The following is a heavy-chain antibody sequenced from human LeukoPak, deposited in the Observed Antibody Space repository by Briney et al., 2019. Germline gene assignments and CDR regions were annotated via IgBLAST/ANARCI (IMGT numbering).Heavy chain of an antibody. CDR3: TRHPAEGDY. Sequence: GGSLRLSCAASGFTVSSNYMSWVRQAPGKGLEWVSVIYRGGNTNYADSVKGRFTISRDNAKNSLYLQMNSLRAEDTAVYYCTRHPAEGDYWGQGTLVTVSS. CDR1: GFTVSSNY. J-gene: IGHJ4*02. V-gene: IGHV3-53*01. CDR2: IYRGGNT. D-gene: IGHD2-15*01.